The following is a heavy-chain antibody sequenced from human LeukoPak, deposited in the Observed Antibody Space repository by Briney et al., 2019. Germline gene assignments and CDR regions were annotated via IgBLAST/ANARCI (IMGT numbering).Heavy chain of an antibody. D-gene: IGHD5-18*01. CDR1: GGSISSSNYY. Sequence: SETLSLTCTVSGGSISSSNYYWGWIRQPPGKGLEWIGNIFYSGSTHYNPSLKSRVTISVHTSKNQFSLKLGSVTAADTAVYYCARHVDTATDYFDYWGQGTLVTVSS. V-gene: IGHV4-39*01. CDR3: ARHVDTATDYFDY. J-gene: IGHJ4*02. CDR2: IFYSGST.